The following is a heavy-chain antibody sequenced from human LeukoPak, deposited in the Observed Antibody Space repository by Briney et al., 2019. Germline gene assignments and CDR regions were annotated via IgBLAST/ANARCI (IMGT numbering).Heavy chain of an antibody. CDR2: INPSGGRT. CDR3: ARDHYHKIHSVMVTAPDY. V-gene: IGHV1-46*01. J-gene: IGHJ4*02. D-gene: IGHD2-21*02. Sequence: ASVKVSCKASGYTFTSYYMHWVRQAPGQGLEWMGIINPSGGRTSYAQKFQGRVTMTRDMSTSTVYMELSSLRSEDTAVYYCARDHYHKIHSVMVTAPDYWGQGTLVIVSS. CDR1: GYTFTSYY.